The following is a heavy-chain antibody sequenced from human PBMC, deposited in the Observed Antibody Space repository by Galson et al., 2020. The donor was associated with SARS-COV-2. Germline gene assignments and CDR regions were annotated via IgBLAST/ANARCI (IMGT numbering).Heavy chain of an antibody. CDR2: INPNSGGT. CDR3: ARGLWFGELSDV. CDR1: GYTFTGYY. Sequence: ASVKVSCKASGYTFTGYYMHWVRQAPGQGLEWMGWINPNSGGTNYAQKFQGRVTMTRDTSISTAYMELSRLRSDDPAVYYCARGLWFGELSDVWGQGTTVTVSS. D-gene: IGHD3-10*01. J-gene: IGHJ6*02. V-gene: IGHV1-2*02.